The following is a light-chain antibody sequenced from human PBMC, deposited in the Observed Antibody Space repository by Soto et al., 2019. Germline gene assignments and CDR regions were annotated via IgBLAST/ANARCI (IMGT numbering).Light chain of an antibody. CDR3: QSYDSSLSASV. CDR1: SSNIGAGYD. Sequence: QSVLTQPPSVCGAPGQRVTISCTGSSSNIGAGYDVHWYQQVTGTAPKLLIYVNNNRPSGVPDRFSGSKSGTSASLVITGLQAEDEADYYCQSYDSSLSASVFGGGTKVTVL. V-gene: IGLV1-40*01. CDR2: VNN. J-gene: IGLJ3*02.